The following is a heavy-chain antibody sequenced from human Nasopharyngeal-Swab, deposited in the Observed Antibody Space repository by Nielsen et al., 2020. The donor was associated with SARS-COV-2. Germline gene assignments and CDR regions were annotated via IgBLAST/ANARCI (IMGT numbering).Heavy chain of an antibody. CDR3: AREGEYGAYDAPDY. V-gene: IGHV1-69*10. Sequence: SVKVSCKTSGDTFTNSAISWVRQAPGQGLEWMGGIVPALGLPNYAQKFRGKVTISADRSTTTSYLELSSLRSEDTAIYYCAREGEYGAYDAPDYWGQGTLVTVSS. D-gene: IGHD5-12*01. J-gene: IGHJ4*02. CDR1: GDTFTNSA. CDR2: IVPALGLP.